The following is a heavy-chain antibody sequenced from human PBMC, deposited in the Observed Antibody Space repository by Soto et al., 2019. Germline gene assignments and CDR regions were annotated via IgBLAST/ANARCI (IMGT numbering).Heavy chain of an antibody. J-gene: IGHJ4*02. Sequence: QVQLVESGGGVVQPGRSLRLSCAASGFTFSSYAMHWVRQAPGKGLEWVAVIAYDGRNKYYADSVKGRFTISRDNSKNTLYLQMNSLRIEDTPVYYCARELERVFDYWGQGTLVTVSS. CDR1: GFTFSSYA. CDR2: IAYDGRNK. V-gene: IGHV3-30*04. D-gene: IGHD1-1*01. CDR3: ARELERVFDY.